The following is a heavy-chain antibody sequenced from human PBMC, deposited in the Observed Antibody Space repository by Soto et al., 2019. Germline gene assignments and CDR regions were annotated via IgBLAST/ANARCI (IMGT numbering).Heavy chain of an antibody. D-gene: IGHD6-13*01. Sequence: EVQLVESGGGLVQPGRSLRLSCAASGFTFDDYAMHWVRQVPGKGLEWVSGINWNSGSIGYADSVKGRFAISRDNAKNSLHLQMNSLRAEDTAFYYCVKDESINWYSGHFRHWGPGTLVTVSS. CDR1: GFTFDDYA. V-gene: IGHV3-9*01. CDR2: INWNSGSI. J-gene: IGHJ1*01. CDR3: VKDESINWYSGHFRH.